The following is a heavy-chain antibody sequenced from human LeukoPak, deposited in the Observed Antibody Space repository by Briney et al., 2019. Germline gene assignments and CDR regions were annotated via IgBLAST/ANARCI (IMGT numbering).Heavy chain of an antibody. Sequence: GGSLRLSCAASGFTFSSYAMHWVRQAPGKGLEWVAVISYDGSNKYYADSVKGRFTISRDNSKNTLYLQMNSLRAEDTAVYYCARASEIYSSAEYFQHWGPGTLVTVSS. CDR1: GFTFSSYA. D-gene: IGHD4-11*01. CDR2: ISYDGSNK. V-gene: IGHV3-30*01. J-gene: IGHJ1*01. CDR3: ARASEIYSSAEYFQH.